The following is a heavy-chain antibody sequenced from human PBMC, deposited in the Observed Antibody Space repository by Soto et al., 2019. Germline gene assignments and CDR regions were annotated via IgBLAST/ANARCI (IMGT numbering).Heavy chain of an antibody. CDR2: INAGNGNT. V-gene: IGHV1-3*01. D-gene: IGHD3-22*01. CDR3: AREPSLRYDSSGYYDWGFDY. J-gene: IGHJ4*02. Sequence: QVQLVQSGAEVKKPGASVKVSCKASGYTFTSYAMHWVRQAPGQRLEWMGWINAGNGNTKYSQKFQGRVTITRDTSASTAYMELSSLRSEDTTVYYCAREPSLRYDSSGYYDWGFDYWGQGTLVTVSS. CDR1: GYTFTSYA.